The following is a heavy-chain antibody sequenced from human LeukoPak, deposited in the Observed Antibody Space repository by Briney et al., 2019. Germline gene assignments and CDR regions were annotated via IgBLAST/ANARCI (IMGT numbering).Heavy chain of an antibody. V-gene: IGHV4-39*01. CDR2: IYYSGST. Sequence: KTSETLSLTCTVSGGSISSSSYYWGWIRQPPGKGLEWIGSIYYSGSTYYNPSLKSRVTISVDTSKNQFSLKLSPVTAADTAVYYCARHGAVAGTGYWGQGTLVTVSS. CDR3: ARHGAVAGTGY. CDR1: GGSISSSSYY. D-gene: IGHD6-19*01. J-gene: IGHJ4*02.